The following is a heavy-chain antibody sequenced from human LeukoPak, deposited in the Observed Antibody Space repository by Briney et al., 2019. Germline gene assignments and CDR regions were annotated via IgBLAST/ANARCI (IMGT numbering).Heavy chain of an antibody. CDR3: ARAWSGYYLDY. V-gene: IGHV4-34*09. Sequence: SETLSLTCAVYGGSFSGYYWSWIRQPPGKGLEWIGEINHSGSTNYNPSLKSRLTMSADTSKNQFSLNLSSVTAADTAVYYCARAWSGYYLDYWGQGTLVTVSS. D-gene: IGHD3-3*01. CDR1: GGSFSGYY. CDR2: INHSGST. J-gene: IGHJ4*02.